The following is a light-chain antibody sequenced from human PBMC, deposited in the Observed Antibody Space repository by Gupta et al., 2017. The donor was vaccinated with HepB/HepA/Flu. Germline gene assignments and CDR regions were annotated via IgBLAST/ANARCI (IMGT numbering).Light chain of an antibody. CDR1: SSDVGVYNY. J-gene: IGLJ2*01. Sequence: QSALTQPRSVSGSPGQSVTISCTGTSSDVGVYNYVSWYQHHPGKAPKLMIYDVIKRPSGVPDRFSGSKSGNTASLTISGLQAEDEADYYCCSCAASHTLDVVFGGGTKLTVL. CDR3: CSCAASHTLDVV. V-gene: IGLV2-11*01. CDR2: DVI.